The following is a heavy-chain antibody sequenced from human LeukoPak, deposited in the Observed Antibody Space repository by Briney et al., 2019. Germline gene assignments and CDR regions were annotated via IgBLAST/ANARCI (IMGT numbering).Heavy chain of an antibody. Sequence: GGSLRLSCAASGFTFRTDGTHWVRQAPGKGLEWVTFIRYDGSDKFYADSVRGRFTISRDNSKNTLFLQLNSLRVEDTAVYYCATRADYYDSSRALYDAFDLWGQGTMVTVSS. CDR2: IRYDGSDK. CDR1: GFTFRTDG. V-gene: IGHV3-30*02. D-gene: IGHD3-16*01. J-gene: IGHJ3*01. CDR3: ATRADYYDSSRALYDAFDL.